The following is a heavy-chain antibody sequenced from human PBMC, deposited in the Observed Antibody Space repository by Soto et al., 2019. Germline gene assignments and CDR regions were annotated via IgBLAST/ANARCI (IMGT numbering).Heavy chain of an antibody. CDR3: ASRYSSSWYGYYYYGMDV. D-gene: IGHD6-13*01. V-gene: IGHV4-39*01. J-gene: IGHJ6*02. CDR1: GGSITSTNYF. Sequence: SQPLSLTCTVSGGSITSTNYFCGWISQPPGKGLEWIGSMYYNGNTFYNPSLKSRVTMSVDTSKNQFSLKLSSVTAADTAVYYCASRYSSSWYGYYYYGMDVWGQGTTVTVSS. CDR2: MYYNGNT.